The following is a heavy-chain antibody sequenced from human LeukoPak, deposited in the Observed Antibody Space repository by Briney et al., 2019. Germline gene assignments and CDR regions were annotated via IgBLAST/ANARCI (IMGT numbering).Heavy chain of an antibody. CDR3: ARHRGSGSPYFDY. D-gene: IGHD3-10*01. CDR2: IYYSGST. V-gene: IGHV4-59*08. Sequence: SETLSLTCSVSGGSISSYYWSWIRQPPGKGLKWIGYIYYSGSTKYNPSLKSRVTMTVDTSKNQFSLKLSSVTAADTAVYYCARHRGSGSPYFDYWGQGTLVTVSS. J-gene: IGHJ4*02. CDR1: GGSISSYY.